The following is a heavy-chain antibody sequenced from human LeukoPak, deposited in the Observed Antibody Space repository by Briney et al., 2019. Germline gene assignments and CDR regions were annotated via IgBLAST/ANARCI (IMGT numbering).Heavy chain of an antibody. CDR1: GYTFTSYA. V-gene: IGHV1-3*01. Sequence: ASVKVSCKASGYTFTSYAVHWVRQAPGQRLEWMGWINAGNGNTKYSQKFQGRVTITRDTSASTAYMELSSLRSEDTAVYYCARGPYGSGSGRWNWFDPWGQGTLVTVPS. CDR3: ARGPYGSGSGRWNWFDP. D-gene: IGHD3-10*01. CDR2: INAGNGNT. J-gene: IGHJ5*02.